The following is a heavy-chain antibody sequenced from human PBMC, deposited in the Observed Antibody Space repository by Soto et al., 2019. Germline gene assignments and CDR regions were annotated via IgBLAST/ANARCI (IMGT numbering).Heavy chain of an antibody. V-gene: IGHV3-53*01. CDR2: IYSGGST. Sequence: PGGSLRLSCAASGFTLTDYYMSWSRQAPGKGLEWVSVIYSGGSTYYADSVKGRFTISRDNSKNTLYLQMNSLRAEDTAVYYCARDRMYYDILTGYPVYYYGMDVWGQGTTVTVSS. J-gene: IGHJ6*02. CDR3: ARDRMYYDILTGYPVYYYGMDV. D-gene: IGHD3-9*01. CDR1: GFTLTDYY.